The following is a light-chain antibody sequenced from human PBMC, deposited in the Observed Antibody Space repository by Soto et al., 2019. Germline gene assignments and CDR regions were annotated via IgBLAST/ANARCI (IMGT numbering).Light chain of an antibody. CDR2: GAS. Sequence: DIQMTQSPSSLSASVGDRVTITCRASQGISNYLAWYQQKPGKVPKVLIYGASILQSGVPSRFSGSGYGTDFTLTISSLQPEDVATYYCQKYNGAPFTFGGGTKVEIK. V-gene: IGKV1-27*01. J-gene: IGKJ4*01. CDR1: QGISNY. CDR3: QKYNGAPFT.